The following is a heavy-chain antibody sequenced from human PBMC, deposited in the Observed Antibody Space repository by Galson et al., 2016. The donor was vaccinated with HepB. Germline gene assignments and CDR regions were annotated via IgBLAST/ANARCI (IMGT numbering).Heavy chain of an antibody. CDR3: AREGLGYFESSGYHYPFHN. J-gene: IGHJ4*02. V-gene: IGHV3-66*01. CDR1: GFTVSDNY. CDR2: IYSGGIT. Sequence: SLRLSCAASGFTVSDNYMSWVRQAPGKGLEWVSVIYSGGITYYADSVKGRFSISRDNSKNTLYLQMKSLRAEDTAVYYCAREGLGYFESSGYHYPFHNWGQGTLVTVSS. D-gene: IGHD3-22*01.